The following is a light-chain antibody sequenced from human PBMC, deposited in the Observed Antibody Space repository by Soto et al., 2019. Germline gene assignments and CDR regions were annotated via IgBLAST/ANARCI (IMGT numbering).Light chain of an antibody. J-gene: IGKJ2*01. V-gene: IGKV2-28*01. CDR1: QSLLHSNGYTY. CDR2: LGS. Sequence: DIVMAQSPLSLPVTPGEPASISCRSSQSLLHSNGYTYLDWYLQKPGQSPQLLIYLGSNRASGGPDRFSGSGSGTDFTLKISRVEAEDVGVYYCMQALQTPYTFGQGTKLEIK. CDR3: MQALQTPYT.